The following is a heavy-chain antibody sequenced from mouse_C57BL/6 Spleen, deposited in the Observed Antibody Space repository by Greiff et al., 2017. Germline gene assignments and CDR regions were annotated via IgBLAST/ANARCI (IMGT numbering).Heavy chain of an antibody. D-gene: IGHD1-1*01. CDR3: AYGSTGYFDV. V-gene: IGHV1-15*01. CDR1: GYTFTDYE. CDR2: IDPETGGT. Sequence: VQLQQSGAELVRPGASVTLSCKASGYTFTDYEMHWVKQTPVHGLEWIGAIDPETGGTAYNQKFKGKAKLTAVKSSITAYMELRSLTSEDSAVYYYAYGSTGYFDVWCTGTTVTVSS. J-gene: IGHJ1*03.